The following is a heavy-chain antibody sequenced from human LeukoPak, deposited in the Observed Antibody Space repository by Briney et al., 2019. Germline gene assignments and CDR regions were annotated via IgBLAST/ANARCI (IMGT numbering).Heavy chain of an antibody. CDR3: AKEAPYYYDSSGYPTDY. J-gene: IGHJ4*02. D-gene: IGHD3-22*01. CDR2: ISGSGGST. V-gene: IGHV3-23*01. CDR1: GFTFSNYW. Sequence: GGSLRLSCAASGFTFSNYWMNWVRQAPGKGLEWVSAISGSGGSTYYADSVKGRFTISRDNSKNTLYLQMNSLRAEDTAVYYCAKEAPYYYDSSGYPTDYWGQGTLVTVSS.